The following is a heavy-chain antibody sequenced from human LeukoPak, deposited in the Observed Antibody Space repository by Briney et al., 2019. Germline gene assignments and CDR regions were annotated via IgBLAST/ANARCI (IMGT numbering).Heavy chain of an antibody. Sequence: PSETLSLTCTASGGSISSYYWSWIRQPPGKGLEWIGYIYYSGSTNYNPSLKSRVTISVDTSKNQFSLKLCSVTAADTAVYYCARETLYSSGWYLRWFDPWGQGTLVTVSS. D-gene: IGHD6-19*01. CDR3: ARETLYSSGWYLRWFDP. V-gene: IGHV4-59*01. J-gene: IGHJ5*02. CDR2: IYYSGST. CDR1: GGSISSYY.